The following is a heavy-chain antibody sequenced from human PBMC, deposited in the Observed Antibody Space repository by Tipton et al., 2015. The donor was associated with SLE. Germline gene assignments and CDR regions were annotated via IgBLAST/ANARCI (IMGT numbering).Heavy chain of an antibody. Sequence: TLSLTCTVSGGSISSHYWSWIRQPPGKGLEWIGYIYYSGSTNYNPSLKSRVTMSVDTSKNQFSLKLSSVTAADTAVYYCARGLSGNPDYWGQGTLVTVSS. J-gene: IGHJ4*02. D-gene: IGHD4-23*01. V-gene: IGHV4-59*11. CDR3: ARGLSGNPDY. CDR2: IYYSGST. CDR1: GGSISSHY.